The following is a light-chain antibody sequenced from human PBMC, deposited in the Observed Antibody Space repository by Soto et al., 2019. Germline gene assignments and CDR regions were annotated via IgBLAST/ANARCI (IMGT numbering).Light chain of an antibody. J-gene: IGKJ2*01. CDR3: QQSYITLYS. Sequence: DIQMTQSPSTLSASVGDRVTITCWASQILNNRLSWYQQKPGKAPNLLISGAFNLQSGVPSRFSGSGSGTDFTLTISSLQPEDFATYYCQQSYITLYSFGQGTRLEIK. CDR1: QILNNR. V-gene: IGKV1-39*01. CDR2: GAF.